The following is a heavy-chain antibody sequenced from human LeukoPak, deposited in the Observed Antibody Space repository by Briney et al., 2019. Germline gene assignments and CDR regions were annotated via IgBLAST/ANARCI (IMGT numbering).Heavy chain of an antibody. J-gene: IGHJ3*02. CDR1: GFTFSTYA. D-gene: IGHD6-6*01. Sequence: GGSLRLSCAASGFTFSTYAMHWVRQAPGKGLEYVSAISSNGGSTYYANSVKGRFTISRDNSKNTLYLQMGSLRAEDMAVYYCARENREIAARRQFLDAFDIWGQGTMVTASS. V-gene: IGHV3-64*01. CDR2: ISSNGGST. CDR3: ARENREIAARRQFLDAFDI.